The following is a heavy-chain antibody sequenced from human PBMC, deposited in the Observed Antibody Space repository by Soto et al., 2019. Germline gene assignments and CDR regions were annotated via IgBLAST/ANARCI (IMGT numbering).Heavy chain of an antibody. Sequence: QVQLQESGPGLVKPSQTLSLTCTVSGGSISSGGYYWSWIRQHPGKGLEWIGYIYYSGSTYYNPSLKSRVTISVDTSKNQFSLKLCSVTAAETAVYYCARDIVGAQDYYYGMDVWGQGTTVTVSS. J-gene: IGHJ6*02. V-gene: IGHV4-31*03. CDR1: GGSISSGGYY. CDR3: ARDIVGAQDYYYGMDV. CDR2: IYYSGST. D-gene: IGHD1-26*01.